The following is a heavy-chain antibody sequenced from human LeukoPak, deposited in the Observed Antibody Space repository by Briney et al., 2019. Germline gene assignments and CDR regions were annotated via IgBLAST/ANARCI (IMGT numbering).Heavy chain of an antibody. CDR2: INHNGSVN. CDR3: ARGGGLDV. Sequence: GGSLRISCAASGFTFSSYWMNWARQAPGKGLEWVASINHNGSVNYYVDSVKGRFTISRDNAKNSLYLQMSNLRAEDTAVYFCARGGGLDVWGQGATVTVSS. V-gene: IGHV3-7*03. D-gene: IGHD3-16*01. J-gene: IGHJ6*02. CDR1: GFTFSSYW.